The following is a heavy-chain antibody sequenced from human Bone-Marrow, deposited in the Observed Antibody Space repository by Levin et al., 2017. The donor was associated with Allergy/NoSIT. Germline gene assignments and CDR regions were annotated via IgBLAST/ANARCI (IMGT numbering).Heavy chain of an antibody. CDR1: GFSLSTSGVG. V-gene: IGHV2-5*02. J-gene: IGHJ4*02. D-gene: IGHD6-6*01. CDR3: RSSSSVLDYFDY. Sequence: SGPTLVKPTQTLTLTCTFSGFSLSTSGVGVGWIRQPPGKALEWLALIYWDDDKRYSPSLKSRLTITKDTSKNQVVLTMTNMDPVDTATYYCRSSSSVLDYFDYWGQGTLVTVSS. CDR2: IYWDDDK.